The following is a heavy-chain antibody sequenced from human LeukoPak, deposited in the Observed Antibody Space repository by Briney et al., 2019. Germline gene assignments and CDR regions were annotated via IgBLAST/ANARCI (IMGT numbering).Heavy chain of an antibody. CDR1: GFTFSSYD. J-gene: IGHJ4*02. CDR2: IGTAGDT. Sequence: TGGSLRLSCAASGFTFSSYDMHWVRQATGKGLEWVSAIGTAGDTYYPGSVKGRFTISRENAKNSLYLQMNSLRAGDTAVYYCARGLANYYDSSGYYYGPFDYWGQGTLVTVSS. V-gene: IGHV3-13*01. D-gene: IGHD3-22*01. CDR3: ARGLANYYDSSGYYYGPFDY.